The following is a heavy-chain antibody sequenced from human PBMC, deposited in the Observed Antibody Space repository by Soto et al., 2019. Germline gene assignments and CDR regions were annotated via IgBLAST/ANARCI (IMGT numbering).Heavy chain of an antibody. J-gene: IGHJ4*02. D-gene: IGHD5-18*01. V-gene: IGHV4-31*03. CDR1: GGSISSGGYY. CDR3: ASGRIQLWYHPTVFDY. CDR2: IYYSGST. Sequence: QVQLQESGPGLVKPSQTLSLTCTVSGGSISSGGYYWSWIRQHPGKGLEWIGYIYYSGSTYYNPSLKSRVTISVDTSKNQFSLKLSSVTAADTAVYYCASGRIQLWYHPTVFDYWGQGTLVTVSS.